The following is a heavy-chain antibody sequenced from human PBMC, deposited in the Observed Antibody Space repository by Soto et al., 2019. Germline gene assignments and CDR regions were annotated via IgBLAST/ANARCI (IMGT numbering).Heavy chain of an antibody. CDR2: IIPILGIA. J-gene: IGHJ4*02. Sequence: QVQLVQSGAEVKKPGSSVKVSCKASGGTFSSYSISWVRQAPGQGLEWMGRIIPILGIANYAQKLQGRVTSTADKSTSTAYMELSSLRSEDTAVYYCARGAAGIAVAGPSYDFDYWGQGTLVTVSS. CDR3: ARGAAGIAVAGPSYDFDY. V-gene: IGHV1-69*02. D-gene: IGHD6-19*01. CDR1: GGTFSSYS.